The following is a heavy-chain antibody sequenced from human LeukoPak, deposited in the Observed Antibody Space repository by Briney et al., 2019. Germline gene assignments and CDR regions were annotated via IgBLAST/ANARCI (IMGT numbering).Heavy chain of an antibody. CDR2: IYSSGST. CDR1: GDSISSGNYY. J-gene: IGHJ4*02. Sequence: SETLSLTCTVSGDSISSGNYYWSWIRQPAGKGLEWIGRIYSSGSTDYNPSLKSRVTMSIDTSKNQFSLKLTSVTAADTAVYYCARESDYSNNVDYWGQGTLVTVSS. V-gene: IGHV4-61*02. CDR3: ARESDYSNNVDY. D-gene: IGHD4-11*01.